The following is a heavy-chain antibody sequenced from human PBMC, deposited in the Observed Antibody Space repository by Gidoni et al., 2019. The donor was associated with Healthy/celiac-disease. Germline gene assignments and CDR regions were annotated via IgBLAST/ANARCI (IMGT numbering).Heavy chain of an antibody. CDR2: ISSSSSTI. J-gene: IGHJ6*02. CDR3: ARDQIAYYYYYGMDV. D-gene: IGHD6-13*01. Sequence: EVQLVESGGGLVQPGGSLRLSCAASGFTFSSYSMNWVRQAPGKGLEWVSYISSSSSTIYYADSVKCRFTISRDNAKNSLYLQMNSLRAEDTAVYYCARDQIAYYYYYGMDVWGQGTTVTVSS. CDR1: GFTFSSYS. V-gene: IGHV3-48*01.